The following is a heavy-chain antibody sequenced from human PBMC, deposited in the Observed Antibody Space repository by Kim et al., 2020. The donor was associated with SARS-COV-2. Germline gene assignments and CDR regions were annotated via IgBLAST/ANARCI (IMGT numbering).Heavy chain of an antibody. Sequence: SSYIYYADSVKGRFTISRDNAKNSLYLQMNSLRAEDTAVYYCARVDHAVIWGQGTLVTVSS. CDR2: SSYI. J-gene: IGHJ4*02. CDR3: ARVDHAVI. D-gene: IGHD3-22*01. V-gene: IGHV3-21*01.